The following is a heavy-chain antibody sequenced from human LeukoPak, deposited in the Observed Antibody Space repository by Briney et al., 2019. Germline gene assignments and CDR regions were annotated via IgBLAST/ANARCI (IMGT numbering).Heavy chain of an antibody. J-gene: IGHJ6*02. V-gene: IGHV3-15*01. CDR3: TTDNPYSSSWYFCYYGMDV. CDR1: GFTFSNAW. CDR2: IKSKTDGGTT. D-gene: IGHD6-13*01. Sequence: GGSLRLSCAAPGFTFSNAWMSWVRQAPGKGLEWVGRIKSKTDGGTTDYAAPVKGRFTISRDDSKNTLYLQMNSLKTEDTAVYYCTTDNPYSSSWYFCYYGMDVWGQGTTVTVSS.